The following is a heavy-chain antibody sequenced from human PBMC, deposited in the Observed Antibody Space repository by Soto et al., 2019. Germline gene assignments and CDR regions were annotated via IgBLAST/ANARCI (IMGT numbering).Heavy chain of an antibody. V-gene: IGHV4-59*08. Sequence: SETLSLTCTVSGGSISGYYWSWIRQPPGKRLEWIGYIYYTGSTNYNPSLRSRVTISIDTSKNQFSLKLSSVTAADTAVYYCAKCDRLDYWRRRTLVTVSS. J-gene: IGHJ4*02. CDR3: AKCDRLDY. CDR1: GGSISGYY. CDR2: IYYTGST.